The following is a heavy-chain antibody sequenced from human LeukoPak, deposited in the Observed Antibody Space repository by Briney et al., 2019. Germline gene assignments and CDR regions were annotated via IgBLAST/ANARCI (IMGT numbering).Heavy chain of an antibody. CDR1: GGSISSYY. Sequence: SETLSLTCTVSGGSISSYYWSWIRQPPGKGLEWIGYIYYSGSTNYNPSLKSRVTISVDTSKNQFSLKLSSVTAADTAVYYCARAVHDSPFDIWGQGTMVTVSS. J-gene: IGHJ3*02. CDR2: IYYSGST. CDR3: ARAVHDSPFDI. V-gene: IGHV4-59*01. D-gene: IGHD2-15*01.